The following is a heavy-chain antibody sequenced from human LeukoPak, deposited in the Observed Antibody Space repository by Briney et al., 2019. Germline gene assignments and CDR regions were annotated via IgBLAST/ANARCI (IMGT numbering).Heavy chain of an antibody. CDR1: GYTFTGYY. Sequence: ASVKVSCKASGYTFTGYYIHWVRQAPGQGLEWMGWINPNSGGTNYAQKFQGRVTMTRDTSISTAYMELSRLRSDDTAVYYCARSLRLGYYYGSGSYNYWGQGTLVTVSS. CDR3: ARSLRLGYYYGSGSYNY. D-gene: IGHD3-10*01. CDR2: INPNSGGT. V-gene: IGHV1-2*02. J-gene: IGHJ4*02.